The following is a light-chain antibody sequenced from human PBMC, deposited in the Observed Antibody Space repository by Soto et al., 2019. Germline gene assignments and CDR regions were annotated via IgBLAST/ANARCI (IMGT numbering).Light chain of an antibody. CDR2: AAS. J-gene: IGKJ1*01. V-gene: IGKV3-20*01. CDR1: ESISSTF. CDR3: QQYRRSPRT. Sequence: IVLTQSPGTLSLSPWERATLSCRASESISSTFLAWYQQRPGQAPRLLIFAASSRATGIPDRFGGSGSGTDFTLTISRLEPEDFAVYYCQQYRRSPRTFGQGTKVDIK.